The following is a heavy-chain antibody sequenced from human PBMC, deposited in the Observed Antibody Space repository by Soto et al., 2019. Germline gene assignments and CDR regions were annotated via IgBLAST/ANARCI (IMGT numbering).Heavy chain of an antibody. Sequence: GESQKISCKASGYNFGGYWIGWVRQMPGKGLEGMGSIFPGDSDTRYSPSFQGQVTISADKSISTVHLQWRSLKASDTALYCCARGGFIGTPPDYWRQGPRVTVSS. D-gene: IGHD1-7*01. CDR2: IFPGDSDT. J-gene: IGHJ4*02. V-gene: IGHV5-51*01. CDR1: GYNFGGYW. CDR3: ARGGFIGTPPDY.